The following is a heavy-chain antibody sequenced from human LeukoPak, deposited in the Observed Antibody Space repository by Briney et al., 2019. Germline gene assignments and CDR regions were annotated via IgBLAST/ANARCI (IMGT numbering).Heavy chain of an antibody. CDR1: GGSISSGGYY. CDR2: IYYSGST. J-gene: IGHJ3*02. CDR3: ARALPDAFDI. V-gene: IGHV4-31*03. Sequence: SETLSLTCTVSGGSISSGGYYWSWVRQHPGKGLEWIGYIYYSGSTYYNPSLKSRVTISVDTSKNQFSLKLSSVTAADTAVYYCARALPDAFDIWGQGTMVTVSS.